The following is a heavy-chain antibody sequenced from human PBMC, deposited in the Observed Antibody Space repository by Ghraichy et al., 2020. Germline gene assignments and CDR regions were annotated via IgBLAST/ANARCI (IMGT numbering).Heavy chain of an antibody. D-gene: IGHD3-3*01. V-gene: IGHV3-23*01. J-gene: IGHJ5*02. CDR1: GFTFSSYA. CDR2: ISGSGGST. CDR3: AKDVTIFGVVANWFDP. Sequence: GESLNISCAASGFTFSSYAMSWVRQAPGKGLEWVSAISGSGGSTYYADSVKGRFTISRDNSKNTLYLQMNSPRAEDTAVYYCAKDVTIFGVVANWFDPWGQGTLVTVSS.